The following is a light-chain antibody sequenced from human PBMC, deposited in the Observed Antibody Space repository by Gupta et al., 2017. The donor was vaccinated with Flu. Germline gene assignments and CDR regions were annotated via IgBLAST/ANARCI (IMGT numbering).Light chain of an antibody. J-gene: IGKJ2*02. CDR1: RSSSGW. Sequence: NQMSQSRSTLSASVGDRVGITCRASRSSSGWLAWYQQKPGKAPNLLIYGASRVDSGVPSRFSGSGCGTEFTLTISSLQPDDFATYYCQQESNCPCTFGQGTKVEIK. CDR2: GAS. CDR3: QQESNCPCT. V-gene: IGKV1-5*03.